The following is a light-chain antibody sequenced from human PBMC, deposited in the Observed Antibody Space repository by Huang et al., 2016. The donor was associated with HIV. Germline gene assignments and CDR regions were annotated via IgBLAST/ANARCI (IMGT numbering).Light chain of an antibody. CDR3: MQALQTLGAT. V-gene: IGKV2-28*01. Sequence: IVLTQSPLSLPVTPGEPASISCRSNQSLLRSNGYNYLDWYLHKPGQSPKLLIYLGSNRASGVPDRFSASGSGTDFTLKITRVEAEDVGIYYCMQALQTLGATFGPGTKVDIK. J-gene: IGKJ3*01. CDR1: QSLLRSNGYNY. CDR2: LGS.